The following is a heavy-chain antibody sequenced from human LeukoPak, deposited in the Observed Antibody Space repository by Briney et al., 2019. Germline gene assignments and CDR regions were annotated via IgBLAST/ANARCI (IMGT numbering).Heavy chain of an antibody. V-gene: IGHV4-4*09. Sequence: SETLSLTCTVSGGSISGGYWSWIRQPPGRGLEWIGYVYTSGSTSYNPSLKSRVTISVDTSKSQFALKLSSVTAADTAVYYCAKSYFDYSTYYSYYFNLWGQGALVTVSS. D-gene: IGHD4-11*01. CDR3: AKSYFDYSTYYSYYFNL. CDR2: VYTSGST. J-gene: IGHJ4*02. CDR1: GGSISGGY.